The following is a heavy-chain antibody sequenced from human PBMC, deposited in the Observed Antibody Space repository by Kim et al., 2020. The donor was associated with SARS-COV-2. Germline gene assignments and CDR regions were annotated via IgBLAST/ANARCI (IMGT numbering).Heavy chain of an antibody. V-gene: IGHV3-74*01. Sequence: GGSLRLSCAASGFTFSRYWMHWVRQAPGTGLVWVLRLNSDGSSTSYADSVKGRFTISRDNAKNTLYLQMNSLRAEDTAVYYCARRPSIYYYDSSGEYGMDVWGQWTTVTVSS. CDR2: LNSDGSST. CDR1: GFTFSRYW. J-gene: IGHJ6*02. CDR3: ARRPSIYYYDSSGEYGMDV. D-gene: IGHD3-22*01.